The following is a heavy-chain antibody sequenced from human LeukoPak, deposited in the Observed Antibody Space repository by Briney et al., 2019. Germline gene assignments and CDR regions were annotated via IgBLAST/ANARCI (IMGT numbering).Heavy chain of an antibody. CDR1: GYTFTGYY. D-gene: IGHD3-16*01. J-gene: IGHJ4*02. CDR2: INPNSGGT. V-gene: IGHV1-2*02. CDR3: ARTSDLWGETDY. Sequence: ASVKVSCKASGYTFTGYYMHWVRQAPGQGVEWMGWINPNSGGTNYTQKFQGRVTMTRDTSISTAYMELSRLRSDDTAVYYCARTSDLWGETDYWGQGTLVTVSS.